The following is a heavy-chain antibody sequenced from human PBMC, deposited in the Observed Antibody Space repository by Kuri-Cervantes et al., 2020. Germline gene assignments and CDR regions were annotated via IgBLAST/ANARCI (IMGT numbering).Heavy chain of an antibody. D-gene: IGHD6-19*01. CDR1: GGTISSYY. Sequence: LRRSCTVSGGTISSYYWSWIRQPPGKGLEWIGEINHSGSTNYNPSLKSRVTISEDTSKNQFSLKLSSVTAADTAMYYCARGLDSRGWYQYLGQGTLVTVSS. CDR2: INHSGST. J-gene: IGHJ4*02. CDR3: ARGLDSRGWYQY. V-gene: IGHV4-34*01.